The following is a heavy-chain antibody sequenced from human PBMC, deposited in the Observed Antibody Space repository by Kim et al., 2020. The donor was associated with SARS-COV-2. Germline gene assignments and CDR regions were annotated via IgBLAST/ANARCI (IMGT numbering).Heavy chain of an antibody. J-gene: IGHJ4*02. Sequence: ASVKVSCKASGYTFTGYYMHWVRQAPGQGLEWMGWINPNSGGTNYAQKFQGRVTMTRDTSISTAYMELSRLRSDDTAVYYCAREPLSYGDPFDYWGQGTLVTVSS. V-gene: IGHV1-2*02. CDR1: GYTFTGYY. CDR2: INPNSGGT. D-gene: IGHD4-17*01. CDR3: AREPLSYGDPFDY.